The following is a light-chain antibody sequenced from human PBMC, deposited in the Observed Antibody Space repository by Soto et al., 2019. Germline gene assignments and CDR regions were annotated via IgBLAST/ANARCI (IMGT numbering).Light chain of an antibody. CDR3: QQYYSYPPT. V-gene: IGKV1-39*01. CDR2: AAS. CDR1: QSISSY. Sequence: DIQMTQSPSTPSASVGDRVTITCRASQSISSYLNWYQQKPGKAPKLLIYAASSLQSGVPSRFSGSGSGTDFTLTISCLQSEDFATYYCQQYYSYPPTFGQGTKVDI. J-gene: IGKJ1*01.